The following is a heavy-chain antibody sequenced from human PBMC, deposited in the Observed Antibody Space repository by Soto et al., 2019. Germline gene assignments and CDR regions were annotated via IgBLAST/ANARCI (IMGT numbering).Heavy chain of an antibody. J-gene: IGHJ3*02. CDR3: ARGRGSSTTRRWAFDI. CDR1: GFTFSSYS. D-gene: IGHD2-2*01. Sequence: EVQLVESGGGLVKPGGSLRLSCAASGFTFSSYSMNWVRQAPGKGLEWVSSISSSSSYIYYADSVKGRFTISRDNAKNSLYLQMNSLRAEDTAVYYCARGRGSSTTRRWAFDIWGQGTMVTVSS. V-gene: IGHV3-21*01. CDR2: ISSSSSYI.